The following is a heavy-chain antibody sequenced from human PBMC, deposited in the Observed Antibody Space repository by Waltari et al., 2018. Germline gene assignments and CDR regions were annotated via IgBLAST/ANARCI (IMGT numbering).Heavy chain of an antibody. J-gene: IGHJ4*02. CDR2: MNPNRGNT. Sequence: QVQLVQSGAEVKKPGASVKVSCKASGYTFTSYDINWVRQATGQGLEWMGWMNPNRGNTGYAQKFQGRVTRTRNTSISTAYMELSSLRSEDTAVYYCARGTVPAAFEGIDYWGQGTLVTVSS. CDR3: ARGTVPAAFEGIDY. V-gene: IGHV1-8*01. D-gene: IGHD2-2*01. CDR1: GYTFTSYD.